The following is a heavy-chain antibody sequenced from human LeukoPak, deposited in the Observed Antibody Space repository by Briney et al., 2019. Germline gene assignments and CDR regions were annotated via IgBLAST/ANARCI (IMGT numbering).Heavy chain of an antibody. CDR1: GFTFSSYE. Sequence: PGGSLRLSCAASGFTFSSYEMNWVRRAPGKGLEWVSYISSSGSTIYYADSVKGRFTISRDNAKNSLYLQMNSLRAEDTAVYYCARAGEYDSSWYYFDYWGQGTLVTVSS. D-gene: IGHD6-13*01. V-gene: IGHV3-48*03. CDR2: ISSSGSTI. J-gene: IGHJ4*02. CDR3: ARAGEYDSSWYYFDY.